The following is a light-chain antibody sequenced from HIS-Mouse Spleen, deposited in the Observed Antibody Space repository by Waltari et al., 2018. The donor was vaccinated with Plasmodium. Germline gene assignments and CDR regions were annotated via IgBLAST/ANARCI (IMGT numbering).Light chain of an antibody. CDR3: CSYAGSSTFVV. CDR2: EGS. Sequence: QSALTQPVSVSGSPGQSITIPCTGTSSYVGSYNLVSWYQQHPGKAPKLMIYEGSKRPSGVSKRFAGSKSGNTASLTISGLQAEDEADYYCCSYAGSSTFVVFGGGTKLTVL. V-gene: IGLV2-23*03. CDR1: SSYVGSYNL. J-gene: IGLJ2*01.